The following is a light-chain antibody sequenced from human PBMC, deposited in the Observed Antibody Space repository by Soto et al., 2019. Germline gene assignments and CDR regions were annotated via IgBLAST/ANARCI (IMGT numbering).Light chain of an antibody. V-gene: IGLV1-40*01. CDR2: GNS. Sequence: QSVLTQPPSVSGAPGQRVTISCTGSSSNIGAGYDVHWYRQLPGKAPKLLIYGNSIRPSGVPDRFSGSKSGTSASLAITGLQAEDEADYYCQSYDSSLSGPAFGGGTKVTVL. CDR3: QSYDSSLSGPA. CDR1: SSNIGAGYD. J-gene: IGLJ2*01.